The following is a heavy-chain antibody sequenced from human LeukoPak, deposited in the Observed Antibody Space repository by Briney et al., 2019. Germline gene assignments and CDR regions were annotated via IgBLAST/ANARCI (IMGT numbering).Heavy chain of an antibody. J-gene: IGHJ6*03. CDR1: GGSFSDYY. V-gene: IGHV4-34*01. D-gene: IGHD6-19*01. CDR2: INHSGSP. CDR3: ARATFYSSGWYGGYYMDV. Sequence: SETLSLTCAVYGGSFSDYYWTWIRQPPGKGLEWIGEINHSGSPNNNPSLKSRVSISFDTSKNQFSLKLTSVTAADTAVYYCARATFYSSGWYGGYYMDVWGKGTTVTVSS.